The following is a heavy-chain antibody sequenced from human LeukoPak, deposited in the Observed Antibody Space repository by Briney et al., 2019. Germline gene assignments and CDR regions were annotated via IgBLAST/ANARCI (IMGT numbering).Heavy chain of an antibody. CDR1: GFTFSRSE. CDR3: ARRSSRSFDY. D-gene: IGHD2/OR15-2a*01. V-gene: IGHV3-48*03. J-gene: IGHJ4*02. CDR2: TSSSGNTM. Sequence: GGSLRLSCAASGFTFSRSEMDWVRQAPGKGLEWISYTSSSGNTMFYADSVKGRFTISRDNAKNSLYLQMSSLRAEDTAVYYCARRSSRSFDYWGQGTLVTVSS.